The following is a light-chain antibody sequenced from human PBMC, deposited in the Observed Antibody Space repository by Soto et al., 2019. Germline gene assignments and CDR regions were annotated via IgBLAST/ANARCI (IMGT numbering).Light chain of an antibody. Sequence: DIQMTQSPSSVSASVGDRVTISCRASEDINSRLAWYQQKPGNAPKLLIYAAFILQSGVPSRFSGYGSGKDFTLSISSLQPEDFATYYCQQADSFTIPFRQGTRLEIX. V-gene: IGKV1-12*01. CDR3: QQADSFTIP. CDR1: EDINSR. CDR2: AAF. J-gene: IGKJ5*01.